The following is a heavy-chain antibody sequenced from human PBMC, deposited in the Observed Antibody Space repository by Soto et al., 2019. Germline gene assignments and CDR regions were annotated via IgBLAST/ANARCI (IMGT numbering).Heavy chain of an antibody. CDR2: ISYDGSNK. J-gene: IGHJ4*02. CDR3: AREVATTHRGYFDY. CDR1: GFTFSSYA. Sequence: GGSLRLSCAASGFTFSSYAMHWVRQAPGKGLEWVAVISYDGSNKYYADSVKGRFTISRDNSKNTLYLQMNSLRAEDTAVYYCAREVATTHRGYFDYWGQGTLVTVSS. D-gene: IGHD5-12*01. V-gene: IGHV3-30-3*01.